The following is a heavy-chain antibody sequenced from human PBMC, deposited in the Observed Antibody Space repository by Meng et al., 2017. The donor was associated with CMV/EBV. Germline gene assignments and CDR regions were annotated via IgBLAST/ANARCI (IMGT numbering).Heavy chain of an antibody. V-gene: IGHV1-46*01. CDR2: INPSGGST. Sequence: SFTASGYTFPIYYMHWVRQAPGQGLEWMGIINPSGGSTSYAQKFQGRVTMTRDTSTSTVYMELSSLRSEDTAVYYCAREYSSSLDYWGQGTLVTVSS. D-gene: IGHD6-6*01. CDR1: GYTFPIYY. CDR3: AREYSSSLDY. J-gene: IGHJ4*02.